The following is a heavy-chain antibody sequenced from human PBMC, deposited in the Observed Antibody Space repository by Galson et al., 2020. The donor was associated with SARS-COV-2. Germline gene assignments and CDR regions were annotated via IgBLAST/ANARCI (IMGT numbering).Heavy chain of an antibody. J-gene: IGHJ4*02. V-gene: IGHV3-7*02. CDR1: GFTFSSYW. CDR3: RGSATTPIGDY. CDR2: INPGGSEK. Sequence: QLGESLKISCAASGFTFSSYWMSWVRQAPGKGLEWVAHINPGGSEKYYVDSVKGRFTISRDNAKNSLYLQMNSLGADDTAIYYCRGSATTPIGDYGGQGTLVTVSS. D-gene: IGHD2-15*01.